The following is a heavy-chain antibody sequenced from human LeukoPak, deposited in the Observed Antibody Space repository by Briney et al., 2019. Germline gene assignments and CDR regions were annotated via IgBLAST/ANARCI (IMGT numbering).Heavy chain of an antibody. CDR3: AKAYCGGDCYSWAFDI. V-gene: IGHV1-2*02. CDR1: GYTFTGYY. CDR2: INPNSGGT. J-gene: IGHJ3*02. D-gene: IGHD2-21*02. Sequence: ASVKVSCKASGYTFTGYYMQWVRQAPGQGLEWMGWINPNSGGTNYAQKFQGRVTMTRDTSISTAYMELSRLRSDDTAVYYCAKAYCGGDCYSWAFDIWGQGTMVTVSS.